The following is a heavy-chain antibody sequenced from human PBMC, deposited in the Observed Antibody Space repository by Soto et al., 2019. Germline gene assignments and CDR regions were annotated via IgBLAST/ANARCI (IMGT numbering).Heavy chain of an antibody. V-gene: IGHV4-59*01. D-gene: IGHD3-10*01. Sequence: SETLSLTCTVSGGSISSYYWSWIRQPPGKGLEWIGYIYYSGSTNYNPSLKSRVTISVDTSKNQFSLKLSSVTAADTAVYYCARVVTMVRGSIDPWGQGTLVTVSS. CDR2: IYYSGST. J-gene: IGHJ5*02. CDR3: ARVVTMVRGSIDP. CDR1: GGSISSYY.